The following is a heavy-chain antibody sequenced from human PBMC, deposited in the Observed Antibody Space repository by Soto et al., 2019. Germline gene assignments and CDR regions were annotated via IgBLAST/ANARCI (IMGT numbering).Heavy chain of an antibody. CDR1: GGSITSSYY. CDR3: ATIPATTILTDY. CDR2: IYYSGST. D-gene: IGHD2-2*02. J-gene: IGHJ4*02. V-gene: IGHV4-39*01. Sequence: QLQLQESGPGLVKPSETLSLTCTVSGGSITSSYYWGWIRQPPGKGLEWIGSIYYSGSTYYNPSLKSRVTISGDTSKNQFSMKLSSVTAADTAVYYCATIPATTILTDYWGQGTLVTVSS.